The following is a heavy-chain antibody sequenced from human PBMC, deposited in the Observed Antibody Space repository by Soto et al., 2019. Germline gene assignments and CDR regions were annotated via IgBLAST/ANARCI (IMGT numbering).Heavy chain of an antibody. CDR2: MNPNSGNT. J-gene: IGHJ6*04. Sequence: GASVKVSCKASGYTFTSYDINWVRQATGQGLEWMGWMNPNSGNTGYAQKFQGRVTMTRNTSISTAYMELSSLRSEDTAVYYCARVGHCSSTSCYRARENYYCGMDVLGEGTTVTVSS. CDR1: GYTFTSYD. CDR3: ARVGHCSSTSCYRARENYYCGMDV. D-gene: IGHD2-2*02. V-gene: IGHV1-8*01.